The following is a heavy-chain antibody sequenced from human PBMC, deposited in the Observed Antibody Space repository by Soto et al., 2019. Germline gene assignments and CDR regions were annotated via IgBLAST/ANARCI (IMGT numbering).Heavy chain of an antibody. J-gene: IGHJ4*02. D-gene: IGHD6-19*01. CDR1: GGSISSGGYY. V-gene: IGHV4-31*03. CDR2: IYYSGST. Sequence: SETLSLTCTVSGGSISSGGYYWSWIRQHPGKGLEWIGYIYYSGSTYYNPSLKSRVTISVDTSKNQFSLKLSSVTAADTAVYYCARWTLVNVGSGSYKNYFDYWGQGTLVTVSS. CDR3: ARWTLVNVGSGSYKNYFDY.